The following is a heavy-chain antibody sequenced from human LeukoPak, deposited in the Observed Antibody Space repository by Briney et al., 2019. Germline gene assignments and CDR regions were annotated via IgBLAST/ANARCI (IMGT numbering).Heavy chain of an antibody. J-gene: IGHJ4*02. V-gene: IGHV1-3*01. CDR3: ARDPLDAETYFDY. D-gene: IGHD2-2*01. CDR2: INAGNGNT. CDR1: GYTFNTYA. Sequence: ASVKVSCKASGYTFNTYAMHWVRQAPGQRLEWMGWINAGNGNTKYSQKFQGRVTITRDTSATTAYMELRSLRSEDTAVYYCARDPLDAETYFDYWGQGTLVTVSS.